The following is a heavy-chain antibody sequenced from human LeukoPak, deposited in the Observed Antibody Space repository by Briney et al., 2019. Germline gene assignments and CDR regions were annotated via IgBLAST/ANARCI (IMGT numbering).Heavy chain of an antibody. V-gene: IGHV3-30*03. CDR3: ARVGSDWFDP. J-gene: IGHJ5*02. D-gene: IGHD3-16*01. Sequence: PGRSLRLSCAASGFTFSSYGMHWVRQAPGKGLEWVAVISYDGSNKYYADSVKGRFTISRDNSKNTLYLQMNSLRAEDTAVYYCARVGSDWFDPWGQGTLVTVSS. CDR1: GFTFSSYG. CDR2: ISYDGSNK.